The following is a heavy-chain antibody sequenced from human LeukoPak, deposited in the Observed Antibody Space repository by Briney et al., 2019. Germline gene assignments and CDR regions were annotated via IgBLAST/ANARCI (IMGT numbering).Heavy chain of an antibody. D-gene: IGHD3-10*01. J-gene: IGHJ6*02. CDR2: ISYDGSNK. V-gene: IGHV3-30*03. CDR3: ARDSIPTGLTGHYYGSGSSLSYYYYYYGMDV. Sequence: GGSLRLSCAASGFTFSSYGMHWVRQAPGKGLEWVAVISYDGSNKYYADSVKGRFTISRDNSKNTLYLQMSSLRSEDTAVYYCARDSIPTGLTGHYYGSGSSLSYYYYYYGMDVWGQGTTVTVSS. CDR1: GFTFSSYG.